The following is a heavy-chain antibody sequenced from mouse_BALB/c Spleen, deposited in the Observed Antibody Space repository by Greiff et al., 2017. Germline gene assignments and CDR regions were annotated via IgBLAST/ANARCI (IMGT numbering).Heavy chain of an antibody. J-gene: IGHJ4*01. D-gene: IGHD1-2*01. V-gene: IGHV3-6*02. CDR3: ASYYGYDYAMDY. CDR1: GYSITSGYY. Sequence: EVQVVESGPGLVKPSQSLSLTCSVTGYSITSGYYWNWIRQFPGNKLEWMGYISYDGSNNYNPSLKNRISITRDTSKNQFFLKLNSVTTEDTATYYCASYYGYDYAMDYWGQGTSVTVSS. CDR2: ISYDGSN.